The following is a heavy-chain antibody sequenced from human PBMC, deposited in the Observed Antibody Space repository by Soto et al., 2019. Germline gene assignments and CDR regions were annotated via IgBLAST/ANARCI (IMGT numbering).Heavy chain of an antibody. CDR3: AKGSHSSRSGMDV. J-gene: IGHJ6*01. CDR2: ISYDGSNK. D-gene: IGHD6-19*01. Sequence: QVQLVESGGGVVQPGRSLRLSCAASGFTFSSYGMHWVRQAPGKGLEWVAVISYDGSNKYYADSVKGRFTISRDNSKNTLYLQMNSLRAEDTAVYYCAKGSHSSRSGMDVW. V-gene: IGHV3-30*18. CDR1: GFTFSSYG.